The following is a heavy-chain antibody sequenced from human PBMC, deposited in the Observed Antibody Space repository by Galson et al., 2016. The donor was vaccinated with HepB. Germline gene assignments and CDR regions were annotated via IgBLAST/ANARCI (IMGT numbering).Heavy chain of an antibody. Sequence: SVRLSCKASGFTFSDYDLHWVRQAPGQGLEWMGWINPNSGVTNHAQNFQGRIYITRDTSISTGYTEVSRLSSDDTAVYYCARDYGYTYGFPYYMDVWGKGTTVTVSS. CDR2: INPNSGVT. CDR1: GFTFSDYD. V-gene: IGHV1-2*02. J-gene: IGHJ6*03. D-gene: IGHD5-18*01. CDR3: ARDYGYTYGFPYYMDV.